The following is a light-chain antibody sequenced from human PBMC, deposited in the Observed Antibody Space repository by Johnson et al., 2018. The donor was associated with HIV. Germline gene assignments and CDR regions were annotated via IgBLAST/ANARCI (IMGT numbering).Light chain of an antibody. Sequence: QSVLTQPPSVSAAPGQRVTISCSGSSSNIGDNYVSWYQQLPGTAPKLLIYENTKRPSGIPDRFSGSKSGTSATLDITGPQTGDEADYYCGRWDDSLSTYVFGTGTKVTVL. J-gene: IGLJ1*01. CDR2: ENT. CDR1: SSNIGDNY. CDR3: GRWDDSLSTYV. V-gene: IGLV1-51*02.